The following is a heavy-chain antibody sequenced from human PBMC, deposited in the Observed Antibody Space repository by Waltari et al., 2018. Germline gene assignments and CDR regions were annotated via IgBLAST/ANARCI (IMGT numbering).Heavy chain of an antibody. V-gene: IGHV3-49*03. Sequence: EVQLVESGGGLVQPGRSLRLSCTASGFTFGDYAMSWFRQAPGKGLEWVGFIRSKAYGGTTEYAASVKGRFTISKDDSKSIAYLQMNSLKTEDTAVYYCTREQSNVLRFLEWFHDAFDIWGQGTMVTVSS. D-gene: IGHD3-3*01. CDR2: IRSKAYGGTT. CDR3: TREQSNVLRFLEWFHDAFDI. CDR1: GFTFGDYA. J-gene: IGHJ3*02.